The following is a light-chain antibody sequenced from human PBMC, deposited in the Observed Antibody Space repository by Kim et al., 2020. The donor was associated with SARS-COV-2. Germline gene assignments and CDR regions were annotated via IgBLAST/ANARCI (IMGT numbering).Light chain of an antibody. CDR1: QCVGLG. CDR2: RSS. V-gene: IGKV1-5*03. Sequence: ACVGDTVPISDRAGQCVGLGLACYQHKPGQLPNPLMGRSSHVNPGVPSGFVGGGSGTHFTLTITSRQHSVFAVYYCQQYSTHSTFGPGTKVDIK. CDR3: QQYSTHST. J-gene: IGKJ1*01.